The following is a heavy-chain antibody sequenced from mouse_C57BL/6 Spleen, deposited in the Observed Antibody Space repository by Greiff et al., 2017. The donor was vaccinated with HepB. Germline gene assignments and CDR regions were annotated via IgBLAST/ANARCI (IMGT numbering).Heavy chain of an antibody. CDR2: FYPGSGSI. D-gene: IGHD2-1*01. V-gene: IGHV1-62-2*01. Sequence: VQLQESGAELVKPGASVKLSCKASGYTFTEYTIHWVKQRSGQGLEWIGWFYPGSGSIKYNEKFKDKATLTADKSSSTVYMELSRLTSEDSAVYFCARHEGDGNSYYYAMDYWGQGTSVTVSS. CDR1: GYTFTEYT. J-gene: IGHJ4*01. CDR3: ARHEGDGNSYYYAMDY.